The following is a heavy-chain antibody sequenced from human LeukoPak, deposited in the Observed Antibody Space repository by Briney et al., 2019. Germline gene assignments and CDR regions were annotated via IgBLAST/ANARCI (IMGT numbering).Heavy chain of an antibody. CDR2: ISWNSGSI. J-gene: IGHJ4*02. CDR1: GFTFDDYA. Sequence: GGSLRLSCAASGFTFDDYAMHWVRQAPGKGLEWVSGISWNSGSIGYADSVKDRFTISRDNAKNSLYLQMNSLRAEDTALYYCAKAGYSYGCFDYWGQGTLVTVSS. V-gene: IGHV3-9*01. CDR3: AKAGYSYGCFDY. D-gene: IGHD5-18*01.